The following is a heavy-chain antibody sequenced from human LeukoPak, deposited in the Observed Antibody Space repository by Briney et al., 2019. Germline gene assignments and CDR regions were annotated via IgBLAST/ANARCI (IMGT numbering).Heavy chain of an antibody. J-gene: IGHJ4*02. CDR1: GFSVSLNY. CDR2: LYSGSDT. Sequence: GGSLRLSCAASGFSVSLNYMNWVRQAPGKGLEWVSILYSGSDTYYADSVKGRFTISRDSSKNMLFLHMNSLRAEDTAVYYCARPPYGDYGGYFDYWGQGTLVTVSS. CDR3: ARPPYGDYGGYFDY. D-gene: IGHD4-17*01. V-gene: IGHV3-53*01.